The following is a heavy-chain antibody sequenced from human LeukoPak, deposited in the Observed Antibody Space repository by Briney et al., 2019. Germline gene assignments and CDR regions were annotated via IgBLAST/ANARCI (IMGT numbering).Heavy chain of an antibody. V-gene: IGHV4-39*01. CDR2: IYYSGST. D-gene: IGHD3-22*01. CDR1: GGSISSSSYY. Sequence: SETLSLTCTVSGGSISSSSYYWGWIRQPPGKGLEWIGSIYYSGSTYYNPSLKSRVTISVDTSKNQFSLKLSSVTAADKAVYYCARSLRITMIVVVITNFDYWGQGTLVTVSS. CDR3: ARSLRITMIVVVITNFDY. J-gene: IGHJ4*02.